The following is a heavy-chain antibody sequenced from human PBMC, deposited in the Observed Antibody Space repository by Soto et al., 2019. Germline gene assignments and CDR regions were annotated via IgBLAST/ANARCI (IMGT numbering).Heavy chain of an antibody. Sequence: GGSLRLSCAASGFTFSSYAMSWVRQAPGKGLEWVSAISGSGGSTYYADSVKGRFTISRDNSKNTLYLQMNSLRAEDTAVYYCAKDRTPWAMVRGVSPRGGGQGTLVTVSS. CDR3: AKDRTPWAMVRGVSPRG. D-gene: IGHD3-10*01. CDR1: GFTFSSYA. J-gene: IGHJ4*02. CDR2: ISGSGGST. V-gene: IGHV3-23*01.